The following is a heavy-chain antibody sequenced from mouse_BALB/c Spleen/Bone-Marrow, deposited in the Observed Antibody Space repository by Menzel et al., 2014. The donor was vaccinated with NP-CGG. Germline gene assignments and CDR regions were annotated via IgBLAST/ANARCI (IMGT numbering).Heavy chain of an antibody. CDR2: IWAGGST. J-gene: IGHJ4*01. D-gene: IGHD2-3*01. V-gene: IGHV2-9*02. CDR3: VREDGHLHYYSMDY. Sequence: VQGVESGPGLVAPSQSLSITCTVSGFSLXSYGVHWVRQPPGKGLEWLGVIWAGGSTNYNSALMSRLSISKDNSKSQVFLKMNSLQTDDTAMYYCVREDGHLHYYSMDYWGQGTSVTVSS. CDR1: GFSLXSYG.